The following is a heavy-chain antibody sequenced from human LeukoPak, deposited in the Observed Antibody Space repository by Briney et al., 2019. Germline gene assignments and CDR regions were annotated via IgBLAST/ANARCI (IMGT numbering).Heavy chain of an antibody. J-gene: IGHJ4*02. V-gene: IGHV1-69*13. Sequence: SVKVSCKASGGTFRLYAISWVRPAPGQGLEWMGGIITISATTNYAQKFQGRVTMTADESTNTAYMELSSLRSEDTAVYYCARERYSSGWYLADYWGQGTLVTVSS. CDR3: ARERYSSGWYLADY. CDR1: GGTFRLYA. CDR2: IITISATT. D-gene: IGHD6-19*01.